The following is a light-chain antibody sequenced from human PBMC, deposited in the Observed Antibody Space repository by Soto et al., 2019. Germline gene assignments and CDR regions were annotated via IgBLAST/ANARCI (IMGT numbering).Light chain of an antibody. J-gene: IGKJ1*01. CDR1: RSVSSIY. CDR3: QQYGSSRWT. CDR2: GAS. V-gene: IGKV3-20*01. Sequence: EIVLTQSPGTLSLSPGERATLSCRASRSVSSIYLAWYQQKPGQAPRLLIYGASSRATGIPDRFSGSGSGTDFTLTISRLEPEDFAVYYCQQYGSSRWTFGKGTKV.